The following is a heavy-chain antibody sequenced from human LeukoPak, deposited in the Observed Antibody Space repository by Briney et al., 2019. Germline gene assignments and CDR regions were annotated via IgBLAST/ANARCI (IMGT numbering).Heavy chain of an antibody. D-gene: IGHD2-8*01. CDR2: ISGSGGST. J-gene: IGHJ4*02. CDR1: GFTFSSYA. Sequence: GGSLRLSCAASGFTFSSYAMSWVRQAPGKGLEWVSAISGSGGSTYYADSVKGRFTISRDNSKNTLYLRMNSLRAEDTAVYYCAKPTVGLFAITGGDFDYWGQGTLVTVSS. V-gene: IGHV3-23*01. CDR3: AKPTVGLFAITGGDFDY.